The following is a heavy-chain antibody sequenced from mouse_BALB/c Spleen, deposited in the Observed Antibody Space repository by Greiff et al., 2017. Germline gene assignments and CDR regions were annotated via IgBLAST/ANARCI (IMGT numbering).Heavy chain of an antibody. J-gene: IGHJ4*01. V-gene: IGHV1-14*01. D-gene: IGHD1-1*01. Sequence: EVKLVESGPELVKPGASVKMSCKASGYTFTSYVMHWVKQKPGQGLEWIGYINPYNDGTKYNEKFKGKATLTSDKSSSTAYMELSSLTSEDSAVYYCARSVPFYGSSYAMDYWGQGTSVTVSS. CDR3: ARSVPFYGSSYAMDY. CDR1: GYTFTSYV. CDR2: INPYNDGT.